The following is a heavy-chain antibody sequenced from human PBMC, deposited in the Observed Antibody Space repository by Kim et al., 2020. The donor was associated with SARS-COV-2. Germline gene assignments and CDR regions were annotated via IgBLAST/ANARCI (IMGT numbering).Heavy chain of an antibody. J-gene: IGHJ6*02. CDR1: GYSFTSYW. CDR2: IYPGDSDT. CDR3: ARHLVTGKQSYYYYGMDV. V-gene: IGHV5-51*01. D-gene: IGHD4-4*01. Sequence: GESLKISCKGSGYSFTSYWIGWVRQMPGKGLEWMGIIYPGDSDTRYSPSFQGQVTISADKSISTAYLQWSSLKASDTAMYYCARHLVTGKQSYYYYGMDVWGQGTTVTVSS.